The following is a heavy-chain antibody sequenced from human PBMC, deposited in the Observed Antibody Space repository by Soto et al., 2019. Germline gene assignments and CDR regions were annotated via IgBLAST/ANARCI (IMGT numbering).Heavy chain of an antibody. Sequence: PGESLKISCKGSGYNFTNYWIGWVRQMPGKGLEWMGIIYPGDSESRYSPSFQGQVTISADNSKDTVYLQMNSLRAEDTAVYYYAKDTYYYSSSGYYVFDSWGQGTLVTVSS. CDR1: GYNFTNYW. V-gene: IGHV5-51*01. J-gene: IGHJ4*02. CDR3: AKDTYYYSSSGYYVFDS. CDR2: IYPGDSES. D-gene: IGHD3-22*01.